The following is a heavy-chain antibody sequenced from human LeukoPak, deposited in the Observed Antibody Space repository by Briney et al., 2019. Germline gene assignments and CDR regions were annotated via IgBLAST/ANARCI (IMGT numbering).Heavy chain of an antibody. CDR3: AGGRGGWAFFGY. Sequence: SETLSLTCTVSGGPISSYYWSWIRQPPGKGLEWIGYIFYSGGTNYNPSLKSRVTMSVDTSKNQFSLKLSSVTAEDTAVYYCAGGRGGWAFFGYWGQGTLVTVSS. J-gene: IGHJ4*02. CDR2: IFYSGGT. CDR1: GGPISSYY. D-gene: IGHD2-15*01. V-gene: IGHV4-59*12.